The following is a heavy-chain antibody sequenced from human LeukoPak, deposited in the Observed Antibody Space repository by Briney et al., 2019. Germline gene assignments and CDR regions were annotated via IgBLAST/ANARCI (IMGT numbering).Heavy chain of an antibody. CDR1: AFTFSSYA. Sequence: QPGGSLRLSCAASAFTFSSYAMSWVRQAPGKGLEWVSAISGSGGSTYYADSVKGRFTISRDNSKNTLYLQMNSLRAEDTAVYYCAKDSVYCSSTSCYVYWGQGTLVTVSS. D-gene: IGHD2-2*01. CDR2: ISGSGGST. CDR3: AKDSVYCSSTSCYVY. V-gene: IGHV3-23*01. J-gene: IGHJ4*02.